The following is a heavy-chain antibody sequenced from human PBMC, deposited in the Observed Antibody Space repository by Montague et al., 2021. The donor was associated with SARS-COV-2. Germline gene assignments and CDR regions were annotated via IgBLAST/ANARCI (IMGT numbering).Heavy chain of an antibody. V-gene: IGHV3-23*01. CDR1: GFTFSRYA. Sequence: SLRLSCAASGFTFSRYAMSWVRQAPGKGLEWVSAISGSGGSTYYADSVKGRFTISRDNSKNTLYLQMNSLRAEDTAVYYCATSRFLEWLFTMDGTFDYWGQGTLVTVSS. J-gene: IGHJ4*02. CDR3: ATSRFLEWLFTMDGTFDY. D-gene: IGHD3-3*01. CDR2: ISGSGGST.